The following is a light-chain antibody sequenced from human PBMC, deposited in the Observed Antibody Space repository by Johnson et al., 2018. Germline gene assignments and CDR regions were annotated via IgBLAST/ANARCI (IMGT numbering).Light chain of an antibody. CDR2: ENN. CDR3: GTWDSILIAGNV. Sequence: QSVLTQPPSVSAAPGQKVTISCSVSSSNIGNNYVSWYQQLPGTAPKLLISENNKRPSGIPARFSGSKSGTPATLPFNALQTRDEAVYYCGTWDSILIAGNVFGTGTKVTVL. V-gene: IGLV1-51*02. CDR1: SSNIGNNY. J-gene: IGLJ1*01.